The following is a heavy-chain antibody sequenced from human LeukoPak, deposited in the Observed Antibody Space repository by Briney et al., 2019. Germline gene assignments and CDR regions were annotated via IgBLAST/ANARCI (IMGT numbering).Heavy chain of an antibody. V-gene: IGHV3-21*01. CDR1: GIIFSNYS. CDR2: ISGSSTYI. Sequence: GGSLRLSCAASGIIFSNYSMNWVRQAPGKGLEWVSSISGSSTYIYYADSVKGRFTISRDNAKNSLYLQMNSLRAEDTAVYYCARDFVHYFDSSGYLDYWGQGTLVTVSS. D-gene: IGHD3-22*01. CDR3: ARDFVHYFDSSGYLDY. J-gene: IGHJ4*02.